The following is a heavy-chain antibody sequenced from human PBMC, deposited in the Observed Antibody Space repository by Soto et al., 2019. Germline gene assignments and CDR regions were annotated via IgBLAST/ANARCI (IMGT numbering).Heavy chain of an antibody. V-gene: IGHV3-23*01. J-gene: IGHJ4*02. Sequence: EVKLLESGGALVQPGGSLRHSCAASGFTFSDHDMSWVRQAPGKGLEWVSSITVGGAQKDYGKSVRGRFTISRDNSNDTLFLQMDSLQVEDTAIYYCTRMPGGGWQRFFDYWGQGIVVTVSS. D-gene: IGHD5-12*01. CDR3: TRMPGGGWQRFFDY. CDR1: GFTFSDHD. CDR2: ITVGGAQK.